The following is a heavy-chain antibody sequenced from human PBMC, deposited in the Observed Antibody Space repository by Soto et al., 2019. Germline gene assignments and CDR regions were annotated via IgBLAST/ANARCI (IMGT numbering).Heavy chain of an antibody. J-gene: IGHJ4*02. CDR2: NHIRGRT. Sequence: KTSETLSLTCSVCGVSANSDDYYWNCIRQPPGKGLEWFGYNHIRGRTNYNPSLGSPVAISLDTSKNQCSLTLTSVTAADTAVYYCARLLDISSWPLDFWGQGTLVTVSS. V-gene: IGHV4-61*08. CDR3: ARLLDISSWPLDF. CDR1: GVSANSDDYY. D-gene: IGHD1-26*01.